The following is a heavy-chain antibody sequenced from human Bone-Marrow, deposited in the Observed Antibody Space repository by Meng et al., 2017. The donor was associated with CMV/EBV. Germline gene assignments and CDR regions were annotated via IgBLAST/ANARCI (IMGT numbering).Heavy chain of an antibody. D-gene: IGHD1-26*01. CDR3: ARVGVGARGWSGMDF. J-gene: IGHJ6*02. CDR2: ISAYNGNT. V-gene: IGHV1-18*01. Sequence: ASVKVSCKASGYTFTSYGISWVRQAPGQGLEWMGWISAYNGNTNYAQKLQGRVTMTTDKSTSTAYMDLSSLRSEDTAVYYCARVGVGARGWSGMDFWGQGTTVTVSS. CDR1: GYTFTSYG.